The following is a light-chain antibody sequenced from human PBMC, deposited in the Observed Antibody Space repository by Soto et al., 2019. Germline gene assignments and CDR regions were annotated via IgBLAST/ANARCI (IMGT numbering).Light chain of an antibody. Sequence: QSALTQPASVSGSPGQSIAISCTGSSSDIGAYNYVSWYQHHPGKAPKLIIYDVTSRPSGVSSRFSGAKSGNAASLIISGLQPEDEADYFRASYTDYNPLVIFGGGTKLTVL. CDR3: ASYTDYNPLVI. CDR1: SSDIGAYNY. J-gene: IGLJ2*01. CDR2: DVT. V-gene: IGLV2-14*01.